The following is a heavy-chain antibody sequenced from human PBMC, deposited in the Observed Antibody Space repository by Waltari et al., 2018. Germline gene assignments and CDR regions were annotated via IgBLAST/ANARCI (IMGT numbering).Heavy chain of an antibody. CDR2: LHYGGSS. D-gene: IGHD1-7*01. V-gene: IGHV4-39*01. CDR3: ATLPIPLELWYFDL. Sequence: QLQLQESGPGLVNPSETLSLTCTVSGVSLSTSRYSWGWIRQPPGKGLDWIGSLHYGGSSYFNPSLKSRVTISVDTSKNQFSLKLTSVTAADTAVYYCATLPIPLELWYFDLWGRGTLVTVSS. CDR1: GVSLSTSRYS. J-gene: IGHJ2*01.